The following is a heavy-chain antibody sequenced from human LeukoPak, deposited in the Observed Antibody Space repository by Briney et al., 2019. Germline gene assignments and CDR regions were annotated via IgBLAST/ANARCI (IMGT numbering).Heavy chain of an antibody. CDR2: ISAYNGNT. CDR1: GYSFTSYG. V-gene: IGHV1-18*01. J-gene: IGHJ3*02. D-gene: IGHD5-18*01. CDR3: ARLEQLWFPDAFDI. Sequence: GASVTVSCMASGYSFTSYGISWVRQAPGQGLEWMGWISAYNGNTNYAQKLQGRVTMTTDTSTSTAYMERRSLRSDDTAVYYCARLEQLWFPDAFDIWGQGTMVTVSS.